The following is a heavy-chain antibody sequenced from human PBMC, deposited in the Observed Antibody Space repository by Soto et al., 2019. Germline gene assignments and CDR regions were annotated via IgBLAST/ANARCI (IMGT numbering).Heavy chain of an antibody. V-gene: IGHV4-4*02. CDR1: GDSMSSSNW. J-gene: IGHJ4*02. Sequence: PSETLSLPCTVSGDSMSSSNWWNWFRQPPGKGLEWIGEAHHSGRTNYNPSLKSRVTISVDRSQNLFSLKLASVAAADTAVYYCVRSEATDLDYWGPGILVTLSS. CDR2: AHHSGRT. CDR3: VRSEATDLDY.